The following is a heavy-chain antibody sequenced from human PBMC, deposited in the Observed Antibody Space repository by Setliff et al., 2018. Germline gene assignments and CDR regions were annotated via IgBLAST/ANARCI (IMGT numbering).Heavy chain of an antibody. Sequence: SETLSLTCAVSGYSISSGYYWGWIRQPPGKGLEWIGYIYYSGSTYYNPSLKSRVTISVDTSKNQFSLKLSSVTAADTAVYYCASVDIVLMVYALWGQGTLVTV. CDR1: GYSISSGYY. CDR3: ASVDIVLMVYAL. V-gene: IGHV4-38-2*01. J-gene: IGHJ4*02. D-gene: IGHD2-8*01. CDR2: IYYSGST.